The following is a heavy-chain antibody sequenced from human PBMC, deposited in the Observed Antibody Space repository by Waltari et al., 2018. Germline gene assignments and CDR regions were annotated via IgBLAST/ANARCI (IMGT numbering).Heavy chain of an antibody. J-gene: IGHJ3*02. CDR2: IIPSFGTA. D-gene: IGHD1-26*01. CDR3: GRARNEATISGGAFDI. V-gene: IGHV1-69*08. CDR1: GGTFSSYA. Sequence: QVQLVQSGAEVKKPRSSVKVSCKASGGTFSSYAISWVRQATGQGLEWMGRIIPSFGTANYAQKFQGRVTITAEKSTSTAYMELSSLRSEETAVYYCGRARNEATISGGAFDIWGKGTMVTVSS.